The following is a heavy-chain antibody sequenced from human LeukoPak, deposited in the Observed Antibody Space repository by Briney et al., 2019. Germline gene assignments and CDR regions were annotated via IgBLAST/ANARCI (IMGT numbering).Heavy chain of an antibody. V-gene: IGHV4-31*03. CDR3: ARGLRGSYYLN. CDR1: GGSISSGGYY. J-gene: IGHJ4*02. D-gene: IGHD3-10*01. CDR2: IYYSGST. Sequence: SETLSLTCTVSGGSISSGGYYWSWIRQHPGKGLEWIGYIYYSGSTYYNPSLKSRVTISVDPSKNQFSLKLSSVTAADTAVYYCARGLRGSYYLNWGQGTLVTVSS.